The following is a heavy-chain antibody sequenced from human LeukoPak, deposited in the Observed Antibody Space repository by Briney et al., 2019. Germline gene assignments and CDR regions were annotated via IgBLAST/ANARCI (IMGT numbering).Heavy chain of an antibody. J-gene: IGHJ4*02. D-gene: IGHD2-8*01. CDR1: GYTFTSYG. CDR2: MNPNNGNT. CDR3: ARVGFVPRGLDY. V-gene: IGHV1-8*02. Sequence: ASVKVSCKASGYTFTSYGISWVRQAPGQGLEWMGWMNPNNGNTGYAQKFQGRVAMTRNTSISTAYMELSSLRSEDTAVYYCARVGFVPRGLDYWGQGILVTVSS.